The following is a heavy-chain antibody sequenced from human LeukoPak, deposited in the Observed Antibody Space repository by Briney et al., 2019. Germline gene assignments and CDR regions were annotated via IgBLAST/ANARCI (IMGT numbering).Heavy chain of an antibody. V-gene: IGHV2-70*12. Sequence: SGPTLVNPTQTLTLTCTFSGFSLSTSGMRVSWIRQPPGKALEWLARIDWDDDKYCSTSLKTRLTISKATSKNQVVLTMTNMDPVDTATYYCAHRVDYYDSSGYYSSVGFDPWGQGTLVTVSS. CDR1: GFSLSTSGMR. CDR2: IDWDDDK. J-gene: IGHJ5*02. CDR3: AHRVDYYDSSGYYSSVGFDP. D-gene: IGHD3-22*01.